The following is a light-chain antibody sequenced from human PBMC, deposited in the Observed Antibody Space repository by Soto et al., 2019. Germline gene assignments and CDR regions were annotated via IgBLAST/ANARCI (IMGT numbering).Light chain of an antibody. J-gene: IGKJ1*01. CDR1: QTVLYNSNNKNY. V-gene: IGKV4-1*01. CDR3: QQYYSTHWS. Sequence: DIVMTQSPDSLAVSLGERATINCKSSQTVLYNSNNKNYIAWFQQKPGQSPKLLIYWASTRESGVPDRFSGSGSWTDFTLTISSLQAEDVAVYYCQQYYSTHWSFGQGTKVEIK. CDR2: WAS.